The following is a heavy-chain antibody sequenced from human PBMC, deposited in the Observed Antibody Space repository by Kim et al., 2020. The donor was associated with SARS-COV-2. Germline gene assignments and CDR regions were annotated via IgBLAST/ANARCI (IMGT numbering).Heavy chain of an antibody. Sequence: STNYNPALKGRVTISLATSKSRFSLKLSSVTAADTAVYYCARLVAGHFDYWGQGTLVTVSS. V-gene: IGHV4-34*01. CDR2: ST. CDR3: ARLVAGHFDY. J-gene: IGHJ4*02. D-gene: IGHD6-19*01.